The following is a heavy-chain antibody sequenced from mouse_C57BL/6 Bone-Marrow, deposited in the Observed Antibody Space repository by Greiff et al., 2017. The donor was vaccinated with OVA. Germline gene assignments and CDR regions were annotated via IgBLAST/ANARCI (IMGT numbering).Heavy chain of an antibody. Sequence: EVQVVESGPELVKPGASVKMSCKASGYTFTDYNMHWVKQSHGKSLEWIGYINPNNGGTSYNQKFKGKATLTVNKSSSTAYMELRSLTSEDSAVYYCASLVTTPHYWGQGTTLTVSS. CDR2: INPNNGGT. V-gene: IGHV1-22*01. J-gene: IGHJ2*01. D-gene: IGHD1-1*01. CDR3: ASLVTTPHY. CDR1: GYTFTDYN.